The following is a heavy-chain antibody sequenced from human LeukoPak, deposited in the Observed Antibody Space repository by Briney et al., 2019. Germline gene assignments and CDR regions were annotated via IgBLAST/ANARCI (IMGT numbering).Heavy chain of an antibody. J-gene: IGHJ4*02. CDR2: ISGSGGST. CDR1: GFTFSSYA. D-gene: IGHD2-15*01. CDR3: ARDGRAANSDRWV. V-gene: IGHV3-23*01. Sequence: GGSLRLSCAASGFTFSSYAVSWVRQAPGKGLEWVSAISGSGGSTYYADSVKGRFTISRDNSKNTLYLQMNSLRPEDTAVYYCARDGRAANSDRWVWGQGTLVTVSS.